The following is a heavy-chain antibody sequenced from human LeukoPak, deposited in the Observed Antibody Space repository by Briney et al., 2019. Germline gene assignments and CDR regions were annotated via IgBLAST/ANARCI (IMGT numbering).Heavy chain of an antibody. CDR2: ISGSGGST. V-gene: IGHV3-23*01. CDR1: GFTFSSYA. Sequence: GGSLRLSCAASGFTFSSYAMSWVRQAPGKGLEWVSAISGSGGSTYYADSVKGRFTISRDNSKNTLYLQMNSLRAEDTAVYYCAKGGANMVRGAITMDVWGKGTTVTVSS. CDR3: AKGGANMVRGAITMDV. D-gene: IGHD3-10*01. J-gene: IGHJ6*03.